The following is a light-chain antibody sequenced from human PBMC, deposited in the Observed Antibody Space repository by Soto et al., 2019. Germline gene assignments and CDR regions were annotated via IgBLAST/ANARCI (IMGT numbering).Light chain of an antibody. J-gene: IGKJ3*01. CDR1: QSVRSSY. Sequence: EIVLTQSPGALSLSPGERATLACRASQSVRSSYLAWYQQKPGQAPRLLIYGASTRATGIPDRFSGSGSGTDFTITISRLEPEDFAVYYCKKYGSSTRFTCSPGTKVDIK. CDR3: KKYGSSTRFT. V-gene: IGKV3-20*01. CDR2: GAS.